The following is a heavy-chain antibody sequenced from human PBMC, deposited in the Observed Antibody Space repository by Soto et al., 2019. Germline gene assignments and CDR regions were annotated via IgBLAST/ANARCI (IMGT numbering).Heavy chain of an antibody. D-gene: IGHD6-19*01. Sequence: EVQLLESGGGWVQPGRSLRLSCAASGFTFSSYAMNWVRQAPGKGLEWVSAMSGTGGTTYYTDSVKGRFTISRDNAKNTLYLQMNSLRGEDTAVFYCAKAGFISGRSPSYFDYWGQRTLVSVSS. CDR3: AKAGFISGRSPSYFDY. CDR1: GFTFSSYA. V-gene: IGHV3-23*01. J-gene: IGHJ4*02. CDR2: MSGTGGTT.